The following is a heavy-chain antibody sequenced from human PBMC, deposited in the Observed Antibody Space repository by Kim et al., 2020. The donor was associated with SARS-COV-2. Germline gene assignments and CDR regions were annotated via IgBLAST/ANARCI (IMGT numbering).Heavy chain of an antibody. D-gene: IGHD3-3*01. CDR2: INPNSGGT. J-gene: IGHJ6*02. CDR1: GYTFTGYY. Sequence: ASVKVSCKASGYTFTGYYMHWVRQAPGQGLEWMGRINPNSGGTNYAQKFQGRVTMTRDTSISTAYMELSRLRSDDTAVYYCAREPATIFGVGSVYYGMDVWGQGTTVTVSS. V-gene: IGHV1-2*06. CDR3: AREPATIFGVGSVYYGMDV.